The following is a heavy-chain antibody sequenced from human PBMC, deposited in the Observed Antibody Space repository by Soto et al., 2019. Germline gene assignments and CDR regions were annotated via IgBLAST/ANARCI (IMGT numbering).Heavy chain of an antibody. D-gene: IGHD2-2*01. Sequence: PGGSLRLACAASGFTFSTYAMSWVRQAPGKGLEWVSAISGSGGSTYYADSVKGRFTISRDNSKNTLFLQMNSLRAEDTAVYYCAKEARSTGSRCRFDPWGQGTLVTVS. CDR2: ISGSGGST. J-gene: IGHJ5*02. CDR1: GFTFSTYA. CDR3: AKEARSTGSRCRFDP. V-gene: IGHV3-23*01.